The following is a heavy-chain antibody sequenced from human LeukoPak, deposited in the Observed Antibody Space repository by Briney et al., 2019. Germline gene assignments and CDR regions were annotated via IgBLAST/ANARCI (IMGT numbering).Heavy chain of an antibody. CDR3: AREGALLWFGELFRNWFDP. CDR1: GYTFTGYY. J-gene: IGHJ5*02. Sequence: ASVKVSCKASGYTFTGYYMHWVRQAPGQGLEWMGRINPNSGGTNYAQKFQGRVTMTRDTSISTAYMELSRLRSDDTAVYYCAREGALLWFGELFRNWFDPWGQGTLVTVSS. CDR2: INPNSGGT. V-gene: IGHV1-2*06. D-gene: IGHD3-10*01.